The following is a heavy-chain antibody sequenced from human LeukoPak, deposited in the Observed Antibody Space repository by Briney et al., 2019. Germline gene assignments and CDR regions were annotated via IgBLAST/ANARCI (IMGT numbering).Heavy chain of an antibody. Sequence: SETLSLTCAVYGGSFSGYYWSWIRQPPGKGLEWIGEINHSGSTNYNPSLKSRVTISVDTSKNQFSLKLSSVTAADTAVYYCARGGHYYGSGTNFDYWGQGTLVTVSS. CDR1: GGSFSGYY. J-gene: IGHJ4*02. D-gene: IGHD3-10*01. V-gene: IGHV4-34*01. CDR3: ARGGHYYGSGTNFDY. CDR2: INHSGST.